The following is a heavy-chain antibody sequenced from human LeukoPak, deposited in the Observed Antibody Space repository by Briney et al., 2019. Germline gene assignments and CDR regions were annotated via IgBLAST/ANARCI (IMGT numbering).Heavy chain of an antibody. V-gene: IGHV4-38-2*02. CDR2: IYHSGST. J-gene: IGHJ4*02. CDR3: ARGYDFWSGHLNYYFDY. CDR1: GYSISSGYY. D-gene: IGHD3-3*01. Sequence: SETLPLTCTVSGYSISSGYYWGWIRQPPGKGLEWIGSIYHSGSTYYNPSLKSRVTISVDTSKNQFSLKLSSVTAADTAVYYCARGYDFWSGHLNYYFDYWGQGTLVTVSS.